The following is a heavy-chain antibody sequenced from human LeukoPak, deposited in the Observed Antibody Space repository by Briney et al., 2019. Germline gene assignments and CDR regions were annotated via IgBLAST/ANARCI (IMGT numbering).Heavy chain of an antibody. J-gene: IGHJ3*02. V-gene: IGHV3-53*01. D-gene: IGHD3-22*01. CDR3: ARGLSLSGYLDAFDI. CDR2: IYSDART. Sequence: GGSLRLSCAASGFTVSNKYMTWVRQAPGKGLEGVSLIYSDARTYYADSVKGRRTISRDNSKNTLYLQMNSLRVEDTAVYFCARGLSLSGYLDAFDIWGQGTMVTVSS. CDR1: GFTVSNKY.